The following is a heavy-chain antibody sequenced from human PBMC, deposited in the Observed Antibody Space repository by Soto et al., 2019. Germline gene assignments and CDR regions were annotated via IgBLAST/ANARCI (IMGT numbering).Heavy chain of an antibody. J-gene: IGHJ3*02. CDR2: IYSGSHT. D-gene: IGHD2-15*01. Sequence: GGSLRLSCAASEVSVNTNYMTWVRQAPGKGLEWVSVIYSGSHTYYPDSVKGRFTISRDNFKNTLNLQMNNLRVEDTAVYYCARDRGLGYCNGDSCYSLAFEIWGLGTMVTVSS. CDR1: EVSVNTNY. V-gene: IGHV3-66*01. CDR3: ARDRGLGYCNGDSCYSLAFEI.